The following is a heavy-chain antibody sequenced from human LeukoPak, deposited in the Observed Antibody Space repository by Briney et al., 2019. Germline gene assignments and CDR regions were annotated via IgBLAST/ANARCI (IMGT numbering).Heavy chain of an antibody. CDR3: ARFVIAAAGKRAFDI. CDR1: GGSISSYC. D-gene: IGHD6-13*01. J-gene: IGHJ3*02. CDR2: IYYSGST. Sequence: SETLSLTCTVSGGSISSYCWSWIRQPPGKGLEWIGYIYYSGSTNYNPSLKSRVTISVDTSKNQFSLKLSSVTAADTAVYYCARFVIAAAGKRAFDIWGQGTMVTVSS. V-gene: IGHV4-59*01.